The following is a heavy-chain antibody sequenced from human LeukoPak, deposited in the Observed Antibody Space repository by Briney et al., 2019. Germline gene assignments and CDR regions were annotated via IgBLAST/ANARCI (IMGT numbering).Heavy chain of an antibody. CDR2: ISSSSSTI. Sequence: GGSLRLSCAASGFTFSSYSMNWVRQAPGKGLEWVSYISSSSSTIYYADSVKGRFTISRDNAKNSLYLQMNSLRAEDTAVYYCAKDGSGSSYYYYYYMDVWGKGTTVTVSS. CDR1: GFTFSSYS. J-gene: IGHJ6*03. V-gene: IGHV3-48*01. CDR3: AKDGSGSSYYYYYYMDV. D-gene: IGHD3-10*01.